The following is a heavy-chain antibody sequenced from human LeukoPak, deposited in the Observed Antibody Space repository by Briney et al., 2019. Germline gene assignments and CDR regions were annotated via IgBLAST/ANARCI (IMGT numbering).Heavy chain of an antibody. J-gene: IGHJ3*02. D-gene: IGHD2-2*01. Sequence: SETLSLTCTVSGGSISNYYWSWIRQPAGKGLEWIGRIYTSGSTNYNPSLKSRVTMSVDTSKNQFSLKLSSVTAADTAVYYCARDSPQYCSSTSCYPPENFDIWGQGTMVTVSS. CDR2: IYTSGST. CDR1: GGSISNYY. V-gene: IGHV4-4*07. CDR3: ARDSPQYCSSTSCYPPENFDI.